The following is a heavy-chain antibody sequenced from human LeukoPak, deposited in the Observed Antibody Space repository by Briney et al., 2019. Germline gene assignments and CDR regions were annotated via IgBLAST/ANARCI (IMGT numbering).Heavy chain of an antibody. J-gene: IGHJ4*02. D-gene: IGHD1-26*01. Sequence: KTSETLSLTCTVSSGSISTYYWTWIRQPPGKRLEGIGFIHYTGSTNYNPSLKSRVTISVDTSKNQFSLKLNSVTAADTAVYYCARSSGSRYYIDYWGQGTLVTVSS. CDR2: IHYTGST. V-gene: IGHV4-59*01. CDR3: ARSSGSRYYIDY. CDR1: SGSISTYY.